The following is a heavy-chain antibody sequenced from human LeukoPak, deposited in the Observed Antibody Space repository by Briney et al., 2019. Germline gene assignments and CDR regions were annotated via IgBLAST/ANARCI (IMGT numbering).Heavy chain of an antibody. Sequence: PGGSLRLSCAACGFIFTEAWMIWVGQAPGKGLEWVGRIKTKTDGGTTDYAAPVKGRFTISRDDSKNMLYQQMNSLKTEDTAVYYCTGSRWVTNDYWGQGTLVTVSS. CDR1: GFIFTEAW. CDR2: IKTKTDGGTT. V-gene: IGHV3-15*01. J-gene: IGHJ4*02. D-gene: IGHD6-13*01. CDR3: TGSRWVTNDY.